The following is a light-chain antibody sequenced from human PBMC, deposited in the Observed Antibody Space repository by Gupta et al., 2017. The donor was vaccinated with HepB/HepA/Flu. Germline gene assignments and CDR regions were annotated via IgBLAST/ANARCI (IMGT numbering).Light chain of an antibody. CDR1: SSNTGNNY. V-gene: IGLV1-51*01. CDR2: DNN. J-gene: IGLJ2*01. CDR3: GTWDSSLSGVV. Sequence: QSVLTQPPSVSAAPGQKVTISCSGSSSNTGNNYISWYQQLPGTAPRLLIYDNNVRPSGIPDRFSGSKSGTSGTLGITGLQTGDEADYYCGTWDSSLSGVVFGGGTKLTVL.